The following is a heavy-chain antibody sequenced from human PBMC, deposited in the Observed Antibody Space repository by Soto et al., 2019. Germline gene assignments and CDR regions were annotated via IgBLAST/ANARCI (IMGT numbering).Heavy chain of an antibody. CDR1: GGSISSYY. CDR3: ARVYTAMAHFDY. V-gene: IGHV4-59*01. J-gene: IGHJ4*02. CDR2: IYYSGST. Sequence: SETLSLTCTVSGGSISSYYWSWIRQPPGKGLEWIGYIYYSGSTNYNPSLKSRVTISVDTSKNQFSLKLSSVTAADAAVYYCARVYTAMAHFDYLGQGTLVTVSS. D-gene: IGHD5-18*01.